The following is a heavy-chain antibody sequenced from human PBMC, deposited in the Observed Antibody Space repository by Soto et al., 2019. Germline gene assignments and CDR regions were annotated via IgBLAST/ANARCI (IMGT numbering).Heavy chain of an antibody. CDR3: ARDPGSGDYGGNPGFPFDY. CDR2: ISAYNGNT. J-gene: IGHJ4*02. D-gene: IGHD4-17*01. V-gene: IGHV1-18*01. Sequence: ASVKVSCKASGYTFTSYGISWVRQDPGQGLEWMGWISAYNGNTNYAQKLQGRVTMTTDTSTSTAYMELRSLRSDDTAVYYCARDPGSGDYGGNPGFPFDYWGQGTLVTVSS. CDR1: GYTFTSYG.